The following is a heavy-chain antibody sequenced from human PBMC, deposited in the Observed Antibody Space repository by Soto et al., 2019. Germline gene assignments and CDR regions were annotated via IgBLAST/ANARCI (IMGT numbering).Heavy chain of an antibody. CDR3: AHTSTVTTIDY. J-gene: IGHJ4*02. Sequence: QITLKESGPTLVKPTQTLTLTCTFSGFSLSTSGVGVGWIRQPPGKALEWLGLIYWDDDKRYSPSLKSRLTHTKDTSKNQVVLTLTNMDPVDTATYYCAHTSTVTTIDYWGQGTLVTVSS. CDR1: GFSLSTSGVG. D-gene: IGHD4-17*01. CDR2: IYWDDDK. V-gene: IGHV2-5*02.